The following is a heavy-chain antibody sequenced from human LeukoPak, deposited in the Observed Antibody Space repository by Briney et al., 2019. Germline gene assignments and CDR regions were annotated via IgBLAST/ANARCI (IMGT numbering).Heavy chain of an antibody. D-gene: IGHD3-9*01. CDR3: ASEPLEGDEMLTGYEH. J-gene: IGHJ1*01. CDR1: GFTFSSYS. CDR2: ISSSSSYI. Sequence: PGGSLRLSCAASGFTFSSYSMHWLRQAPGKGLEWVSSISSSSSYIYYADSVKGRFTISRDNAKNSLYLQMNSLRAEDTAVYYCASEPLEGDEMLTGYEHWGQGTLVTVSS. V-gene: IGHV3-21*01.